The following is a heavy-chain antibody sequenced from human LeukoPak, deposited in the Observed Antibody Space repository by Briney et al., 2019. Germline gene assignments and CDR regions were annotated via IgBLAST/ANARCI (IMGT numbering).Heavy chain of an antibody. CDR2: ISSSGSTI. CDR3: ARDEGTMVRGVMGPDY. V-gene: IGHV3-11*04. J-gene: IGHJ4*02. CDR1: GFTFSDYY. Sequence: GGSLRLSCAASGFTFSDYYMSWIRQAPGKGLEWVSYISSSGSTIYYADSVKGRFTISRDNAKNPLYLQMNSLRAEDTAVYYCARDEGTMVRGVMGPDYWGQGTLVTVSS. D-gene: IGHD3-10*01.